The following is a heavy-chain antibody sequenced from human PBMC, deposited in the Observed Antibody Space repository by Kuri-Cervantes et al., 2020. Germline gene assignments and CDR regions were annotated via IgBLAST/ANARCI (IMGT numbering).Heavy chain of an antibody. D-gene: IGHD2-15*01. J-gene: IGHJ4*02. CDR3: TTLGYCSGGSCYSADY. CDR1: RFTFSNAW. CDR2: IKSRTDGGTT. Sequence: GESLKISCAASRFTFSNAWMSRVRQAPGKGLEWVGRIKSRTDGGTTDYAAPVKGRFTISRDDSKNTLYLQMNSLKTEDTAVYYCTTLGYCSGGSCYSADYWGQGTLVTVSS. V-gene: IGHV3-15*01.